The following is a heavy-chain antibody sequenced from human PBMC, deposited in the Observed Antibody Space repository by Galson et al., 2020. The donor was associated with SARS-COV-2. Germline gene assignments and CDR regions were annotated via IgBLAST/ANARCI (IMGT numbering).Heavy chain of an antibody. Sequence: GESLKISCAASGFTFSNAWMSWVRQAPGKGLEWVGRIKSKTDGGTTDYAAPVKGRFTISRDDSKNTLYLQMNSLKTEDTAVYYCTTDVGWGWELLDYWGQGTLVTVSS. CDR3: TTDVGWGWELLDY. V-gene: IGHV3-15*01. D-gene: IGHD1-26*01. CDR1: GFTFSNAW. CDR2: IKSKTDGGTT. J-gene: IGHJ4*02.